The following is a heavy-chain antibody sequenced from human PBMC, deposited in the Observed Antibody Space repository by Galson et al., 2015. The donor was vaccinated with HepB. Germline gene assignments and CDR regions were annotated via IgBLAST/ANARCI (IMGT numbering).Heavy chain of an antibody. CDR2: IWYDGSNK. V-gene: IGHV3-33*01. CDR1: GFTFSSYG. J-gene: IGHJ3*02. CDR3: ATLGGPDAFDI. D-gene: IGHD3-16*01. Sequence: SLRLSCAASGFTFSSYGMHWVRQAPGKGLEWVAVIWYDGSNKYYADSVKGRFTISRDNSKNTLYLQMNSLRAEDTAVYYCATLGGPDAFDIWGQGTMVTVSS.